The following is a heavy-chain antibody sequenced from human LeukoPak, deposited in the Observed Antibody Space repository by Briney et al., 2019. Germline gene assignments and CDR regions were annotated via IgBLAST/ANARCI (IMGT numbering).Heavy chain of an antibody. CDR1: GFTFSSYG. J-gene: IGHJ6*03. CDR3: AKAVKYSSGWYDYYYMDV. CDR2: ISYDGSNK. V-gene: IGHV3-30*18. Sequence: GGSLRLSCAASGFTFSSYGMHWVRQAPGKGLEWVAVISYDGSNKYYTDSVKGRFTISRDNSKNTLYLQMNSLRAEDTAVYYCAKAVKYSSGWYDYYYMDVWGKGTTVTVSS. D-gene: IGHD6-19*01.